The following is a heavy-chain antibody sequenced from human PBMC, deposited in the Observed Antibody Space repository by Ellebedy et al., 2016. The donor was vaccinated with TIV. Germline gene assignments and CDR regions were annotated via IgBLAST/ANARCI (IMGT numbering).Heavy chain of an antibody. CDR2: IYYSGST. Sequence: MPSETLSLTCTVSGGSISSYYWSWIRQPPGKGLEWIGYIYYSGSTYYNPSLKSRVTISVDTSKNQFSLKLSSVTAADTAVYYCARVRGASGWYGSYYFDYWGQGTLVTVSS. CDR3: ARVRGASGWYGSYYFDY. D-gene: IGHD6-19*01. J-gene: IGHJ4*02. V-gene: IGHV4-59*08. CDR1: GGSISSYY.